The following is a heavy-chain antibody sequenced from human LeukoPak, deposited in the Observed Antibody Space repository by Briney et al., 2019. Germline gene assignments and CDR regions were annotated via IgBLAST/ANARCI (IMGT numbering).Heavy chain of an antibody. CDR1: GFTFSSYG. J-gene: IGHJ4*02. V-gene: IGHV3-9*01. CDR2: ISWNSGSI. CDR3: AKEGEWLRAPFDY. Sequence: GRSLRLSCAASGFTFSSYGMHWVRQAPGKGLEWVSGISWNSGSIGYADSVKGRFTISRDNAKNSLYLQMNSLRAEDTALYYCAKEGEWLRAPFDYWGQGTLVTVSS. D-gene: IGHD5-12*01.